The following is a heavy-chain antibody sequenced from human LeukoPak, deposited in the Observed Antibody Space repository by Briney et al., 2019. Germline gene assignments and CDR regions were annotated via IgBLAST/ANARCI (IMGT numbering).Heavy chain of an antibody. Sequence: PSETLSLTCTVSGASVNSGSSYWSWIRQPPGKGLEWIGYIYYSGITNYNPSLKSRVSMSVDTSKNQFSLKLSSVTAADTAVYYCARDSRGHSGYDLDYWGQGTLVTAS. CDR3: ARDSRGHSGYDLDY. J-gene: IGHJ4*02. V-gene: IGHV4-61*01. CDR1: GASVNSGSSY. CDR2: IYYSGIT. D-gene: IGHD5-12*01.